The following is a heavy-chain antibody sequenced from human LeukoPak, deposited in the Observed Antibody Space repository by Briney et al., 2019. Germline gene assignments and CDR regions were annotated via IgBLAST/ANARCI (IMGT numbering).Heavy chain of an antibody. CDR2: MNPNSGNT. CDR3: AVLGGSYTVDAFDI. V-gene: IGHV1-8*01. Sequence: ASVKVSCKASGYTFTSYDINWVRQATGQGLEWMGWMNPNSGNTGYAQKFQGRVTMTRNTSISTAYMELSSLRSEDTAVYYCAVLGGSYTVDAFDIWGQGTMVTVSS. J-gene: IGHJ3*02. CDR1: GYTFTSYD. D-gene: IGHD1-26*01.